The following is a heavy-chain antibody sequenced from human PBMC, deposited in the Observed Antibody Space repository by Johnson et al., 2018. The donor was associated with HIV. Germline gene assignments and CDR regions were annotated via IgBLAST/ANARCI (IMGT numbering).Heavy chain of an antibody. J-gene: IGHJ3*02. Sequence: VQLVESGGGVVQPGRSLRLSCAASGFTFSSFWMSWVRQAPGKGLEWVANINQHGSETYYVDSVKGRITISRDNAKNSLYVQMNSLRAEDTAVYYCGRELLDAFDIWGQGTMVTVSS. CDR1: GFTFSSFW. CDR2: INQHGSET. CDR3: GRELLDAFDI. V-gene: IGHV3-7*01. D-gene: IGHD2-15*01.